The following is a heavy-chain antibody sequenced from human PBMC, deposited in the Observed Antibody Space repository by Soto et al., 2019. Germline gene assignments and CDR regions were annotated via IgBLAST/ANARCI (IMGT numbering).Heavy chain of an antibody. V-gene: IGHV3-33*06. CDR2: IWYNGSDK. D-gene: IGHD4-17*01. CDR3: AKAYGDCTGLYYYGMDV. Sequence: PGGSLRLSCAASGFTFSSYGMHWVRQAPGKGLEWVAVIWYNGSDKKYADSVKGRFTISRDNSEKTLYLQMNSLRAEDTAVYYCAKAYGDCTGLYYYGMDVCGQGTTVTVYS. J-gene: IGHJ6*02. CDR1: GFTFSSYG.